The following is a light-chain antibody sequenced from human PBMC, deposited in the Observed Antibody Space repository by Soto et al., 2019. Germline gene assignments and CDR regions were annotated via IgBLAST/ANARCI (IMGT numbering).Light chain of an antibody. CDR2: DAS. Sequence: EIVLTQSPATLSLYPGERATLSFWASQSVSSYFDWSQQKPGPAPRLLIYDASTRATGIPARFSGSGSGTDFTLTISSLEPEAFEVYYCQRHRNWPTSITSGPGTRLEIK. CDR1: QSVSSY. CDR3: QRHRNWPTSIT. J-gene: IGKJ5*01. V-gene: IGKV3-11*01.